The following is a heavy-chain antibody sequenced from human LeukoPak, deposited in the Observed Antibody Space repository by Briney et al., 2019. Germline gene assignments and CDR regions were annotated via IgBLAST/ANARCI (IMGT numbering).Heavy chain of an antibody. V-gene: IGHV3-23*01. CDR2: ISGSGGKT. Sequence: GGSLRLSCAASGFTFSSYAMSWVRQAPGKGLERVSAISGSGGKTYYADSVKGRFTISRDNSKNTLYLQMNSLRAEDTAVYYCAKGVGITMISVRYFDLWGRGTLVTVSS. CDR3: AKGVGITMISVRYFDL. D-gene: IGHD3-22*01. J-gene: IGHJ2*01. CDR1: GFTFSSYA.